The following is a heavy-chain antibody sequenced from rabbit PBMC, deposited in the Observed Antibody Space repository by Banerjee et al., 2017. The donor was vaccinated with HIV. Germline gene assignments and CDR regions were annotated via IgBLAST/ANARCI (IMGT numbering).Heavy chain of an antibody. CDR2: IYSSNGDK. J-gene: IGHJ4*01. Sequence: QSLEESGGDLVKPGASLTLTCTASGFSFSSDAMCWVRQAPGKGLELIACIYSSNGDKWYASWVNGRFTISRSTSLNTVDLKMTSLTVADTATYFCGRDRDGDAGYGSLALWGPGTLVTVS. V-gene: IGHV1S43*01. CDR3: GRDRDGDAGYGSLAL. D-gene: IGHD6-1*01. CDR1: GFSFSSDA.